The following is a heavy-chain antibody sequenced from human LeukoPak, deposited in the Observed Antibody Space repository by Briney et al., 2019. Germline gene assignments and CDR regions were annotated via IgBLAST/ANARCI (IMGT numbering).Heavy chain of an antibody. Sequence: GGSLRLSCAASGFTFSSYEMNWVRQAPGKGLEWVSYISSSGSTIYYADSVKGRFTISRDNAKNSLYLQMNSLRAEDTAVYYCARGYCSDGSCFYDAFDIWGQGTMVTVSS. D-gene: IGHD2-15*01. V-gene: IGHV3-48*03. J-gene: IGHJ3*02. CDR2: ISSSGSTI. CDR3: ARGYCSDGSCFYDAFDI. CDR1: GFTFSSYE.